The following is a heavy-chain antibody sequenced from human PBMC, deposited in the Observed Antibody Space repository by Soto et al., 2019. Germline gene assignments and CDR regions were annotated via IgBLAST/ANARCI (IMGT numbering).Heavy chain of an antibody. CDR1: GFTFSSYA. D-gene: IGHD4-4*01. CDR3: ARDQGYSNYVRYYYGMDV. J-gene: IGHJ6*02. Sequence: GGSLRLSCAASGFTFSSYAMHWVRQAPGKGLEWVAVISYDGSNKYYADSVKGRFTISRDNSKNTLYLQMNSLRAEDTAVYYCARDQGYSNYVRYYYGMDVWGQGTTVTVSS. V-gene: IGHV3-30-3*01. CDR2: ISYDGSNK.